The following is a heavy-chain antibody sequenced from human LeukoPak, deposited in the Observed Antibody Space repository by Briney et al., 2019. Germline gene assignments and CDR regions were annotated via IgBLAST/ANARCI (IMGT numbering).Heavy chain of an antibody. CDR2: INWNGGST. J-gene: IGHJ4*02. D-gene: IGHD1-26*01. V-gene: IGHV3-20*04. Sequence: GGSLRLSCAASGFTFDDYAMSWVRQAPGKGLEWVSRINWNGGSTSYADSVKGRFTISRDNAKNSLYLQMNSLRAEDTALYYCARCGVSKWELLGGIDYWGQGTLVTVSS. CDR3: ARCGVSKWELLGGIDY. CDR1: GFTFDDYA.